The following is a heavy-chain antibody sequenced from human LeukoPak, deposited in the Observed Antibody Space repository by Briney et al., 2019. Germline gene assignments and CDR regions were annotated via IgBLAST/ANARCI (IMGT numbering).Heavy chain of an antibody. CDR1: VFTLSTYW. Sequence: GGALRLSRVASVFTLSTYWMTWVRQAPGTGREWVASILEDGSQKYYVDSVKGRFTIFRDNAKNSLYLQMDSLRVEDTAVYYCARYFSSNGYSSLRGDYWGQGTLVTVSS. J-gene: IGHJ4*02. V-gene: IGHV3-7*01. D-gene: IGHD3-22*01. CDR2: ILEDGSQK. CDR3: ARYFSSNGYSSLRGDY.